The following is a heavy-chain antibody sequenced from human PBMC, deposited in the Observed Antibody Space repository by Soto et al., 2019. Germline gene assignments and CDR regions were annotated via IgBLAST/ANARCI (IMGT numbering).Heavy chain of an antibody. V-gene: IGHV5-51*01. D-gene: IGHD5-18*01. J-gene: IGHJ3*02. Sequence: GESLKISCKGSGYSFTSYWIGWVRQMPGKGLEWMGIIYPGDSDTRYSPSFQGQVTISADKSISTAYLQWSSLKASDTAMYYCARHSMFRDTAMFSAFDICGQGTMVTVSS. CDR2: IYPGDSDT. CDR3: ARHSMFRDTAMFSAFDI. CDR1: GYSFTSYW.